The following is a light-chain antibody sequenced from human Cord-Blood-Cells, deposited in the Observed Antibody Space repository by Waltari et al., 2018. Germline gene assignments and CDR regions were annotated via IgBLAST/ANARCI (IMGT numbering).Light chain of an antibody. V-gene: IGLV3-1*01. CDR2: QDS. CDR1: KLGDKY. CDR3: QAWDSSNVV. J-gene: IGLJ2*01. Sequence: SYELTQPPSVSVSPGQTARTTCSGDKLGDKYACWYQQKPGQSPVLVIYQDSKRPSGIPERFSGSNSGNTATLTISGTQAMDEADYYCQAWDSSNVVFGGGTKLTVL.